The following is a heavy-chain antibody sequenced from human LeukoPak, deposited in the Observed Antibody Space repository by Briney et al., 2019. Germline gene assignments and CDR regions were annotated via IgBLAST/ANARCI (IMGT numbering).Heavy chain of an antibody. CDR3: ARDGIVVVVAATPGYYGMDV. CDR1: GFTFSSYA. Sequence: PGGSLRLSCAASGFTFSSYAMHWVRQAPGKGLEWVAVISYDGSNKYYADSVKGRFTISRDNPKNTLYLQMNSLRAEDTAVYYCARDGIVVVVAATPGYYGMDVWGQGTTVTVSS. D-gene: IGHD2-15*01. CDR2: ISYDGSNK. V-gene: IGHV3-30-3*01. J-gene: IGHJ6*02.